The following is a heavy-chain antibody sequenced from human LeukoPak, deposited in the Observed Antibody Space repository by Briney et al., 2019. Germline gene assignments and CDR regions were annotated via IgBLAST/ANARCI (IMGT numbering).Heavy chain of an antibody. D-gene: IGHD4-23*01. CDR1: GFTFSSYA. V-gene: IGHV3-23*01. Sequence: AGGSLRLSCAASGFTFSSYAMNWVRQAPGKGLEWVSAISGSGGSTYYADSVKGRFTISRDNPKNTLYLQMNSLRAEDTAIYYCAKTVGGRWHFDYWGQGTLVTVSS. CDR2: ISGSGGST. CDR3: AKTVGGRWHFDY. J-gene: IGHJ4*02.